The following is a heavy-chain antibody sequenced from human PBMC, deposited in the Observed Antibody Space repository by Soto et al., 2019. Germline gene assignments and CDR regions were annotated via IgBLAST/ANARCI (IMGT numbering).Heavy chain of an antibody. J-gene: IGHJ4*02. D-gene: IGHD6-19*01. V-gene: IGHV3-7*05. CDR3: ARDVGSGWFDY. Sequence: GGSLRLSCVASGFTFSTNWMTCVRQAPGKGLEWVANINRDGSEKNHVDSVKGRFTISRDNAKNSLYLQMNSLRAEDTAIYYCARDVGSGWFDYWGQGTLVTVSS. CDR1: GFTFSTNW. CDR2: INRDGSEK.